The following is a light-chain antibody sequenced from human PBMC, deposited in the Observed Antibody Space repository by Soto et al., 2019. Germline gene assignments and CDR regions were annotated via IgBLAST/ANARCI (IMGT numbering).Light chain of an antibody. CDR3: QQYNNWPRT. CDR2: GAS. Sequence: EIVMTQSPATLSVSPGERATVSCRASQSVSSNLAWYQQKPGQAPRLLIYGASTRATGTPARFSGSGSGTEFTLTIGSLQSEDFAVYYCQQYNNWPRTFGQGTKLEIK. CDR1: QSVSSN. J-gene: IGKJ2*01. V-gene: IGKV3-15*01.